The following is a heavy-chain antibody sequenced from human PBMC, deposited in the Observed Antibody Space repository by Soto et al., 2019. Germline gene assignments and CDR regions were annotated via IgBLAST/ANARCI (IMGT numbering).Heavy chain of an antibody. CDR1: DDSINSDKYY. D-gene: IGHD3-9*01. CDR3: ARLEGLATISYYFDF. J-gene: IGHJ4*02. V-gene: IGHV4-39*01. CDR2: IYYRGNA. Sequence: QLQLQESGPGLVKPSETLSLTCSVSDDSINSDKYYWGWIRQPPGKGLEWIGSIYYRGNAYYNPSPQPRLTIPLDKSRSQFSLKLNSVTAADSAVYFCARLEGLATISYYFDFWGPGALVTVSS.